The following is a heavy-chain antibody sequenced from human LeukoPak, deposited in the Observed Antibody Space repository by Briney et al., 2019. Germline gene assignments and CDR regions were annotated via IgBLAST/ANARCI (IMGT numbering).Heavy chain of an antibody. Sequence: GGSLRHSCAASGFTFSSNSTNWVRQAPGKGLEWVSLISSSSSYIYYADSVKGRFTISRDNAKNSLYLQVNSLRAEDTAVDYCAREMLAAVAAQSWGQGTLVTVSS. CDR2: ISSSSSYI. CDR3: AREMLAAVAAQS. J-gene: IGHJ5*02. V-gene: IGHV3-21*01. CDR1: GFTFSSNS. D-gene: IGHD6-19*01.